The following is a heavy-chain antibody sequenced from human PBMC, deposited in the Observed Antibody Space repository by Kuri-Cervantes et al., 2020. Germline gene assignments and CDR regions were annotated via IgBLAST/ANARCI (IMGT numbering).Heavy chain of an antibody. V-gene: IGHV4-59*05. J-gene: IGHJ4*02. Sequence: SETLSLTCTVSGGPISDYYWSWIRQPPGNGLEWIGSIYYSGSTYYNPSLKSRVTISVDTSKNQFSLKLSSVTAADTAVYYCARQSGTVTLDYWGQGTLVTVSS. CDR1: GGPISDYY. CDR2: IYYSGST. CDR3: ARQSGTVTLDY. D-gene: IGHD4-17*01.